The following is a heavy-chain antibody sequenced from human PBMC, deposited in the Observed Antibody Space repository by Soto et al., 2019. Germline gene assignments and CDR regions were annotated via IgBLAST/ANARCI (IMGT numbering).Heavy chain of an antibody. CDR3: ARDGAYSSSNFNY. Sequence: WASVKVSFKASGFTFTRYGFSWVRQAPGQGLEWMGWISVYNGNTNYAQKLQSRVTMTTDTSTSTAYMELRSLRSDDTAVYYCARDGAYSSSNFNYWGQGTLVTVSS. CDR1: GFTFTRYG. V-gene: IGHV1-18*04. D-gene: IGHD6-6*01. CDR2: ISVYNGNT. J-gene: IGHJ4*02.